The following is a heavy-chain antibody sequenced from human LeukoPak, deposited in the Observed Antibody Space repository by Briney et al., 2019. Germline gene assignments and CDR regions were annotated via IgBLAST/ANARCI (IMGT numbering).Heavy chain of an antibody. CDR2: INPNSGGT. V-gene: IGHV1-2*02. CDR1: GYTLTGYY. Sequence: GASVKVSCKASGYTLTGYYMHWVRQAPGQGLEWVGWINPNSGGTNYAQKFQGRVTMTRDTSISTAYMELSRLRSDDTAVYYCERALYSGSYPAGEHFYYWGQGTLVTVSS. D-gene: IGHD1-26*01. CDR3: ERALYSGSYPAGEHFYY. J-gene: IGHJ4*02.